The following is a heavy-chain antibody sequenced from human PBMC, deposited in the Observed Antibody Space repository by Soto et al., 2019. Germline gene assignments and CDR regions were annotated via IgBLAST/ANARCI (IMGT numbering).Heavy chain of an antibody. J-gene: IGHJ4*02. CDR2: ISAYNGNT. D-gene: IGHD2-2*01. V-gene: IGHV1-18*01. Sequence: ASVKVSCKASGYTFTSYGISWVRQAPGQGLEWMGWISAYNGNTNYAQKLQGRVTMTTDTSTSTAYMELRSLRSDDTAVYYCLRGGTSLGYPPPFGYWGQGTLVTVSS. CDR3: LRGGTSLGYPPPFGY. CDR1: GYTFTSYG.